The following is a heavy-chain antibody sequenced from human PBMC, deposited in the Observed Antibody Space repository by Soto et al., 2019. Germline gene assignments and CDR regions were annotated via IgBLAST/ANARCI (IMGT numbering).Heavy chain of an antibody. CDR1: GGTFSSYA. J-gene: IGHJ6*02. CDR3: ARAHDGSWYFADFIGGYYYGMDV. D-gene: IGHD6-13*01. Sequence: ASVKVSCKASGGTFSSYAISWVRQAPGQGLEWMGGIIPIFGTANYAQKFQGRVTITADESTSTAYMELSSLRSEDTAVYYCARAHDGSWYFADFIGGYYYGMDVWGQGTTVTVSS. CDR2: IIPIFGTA. V-gene: IGHV1-69*13.